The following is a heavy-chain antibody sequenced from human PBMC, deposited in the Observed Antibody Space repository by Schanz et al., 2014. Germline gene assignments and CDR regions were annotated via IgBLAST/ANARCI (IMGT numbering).Heavy chain of an antibody. J-gene: IGHJ2*01. D-gene: IGHD2-21*02. CDR2: ISYDGSKK. CDR3: AKDLGVDCGDGCFNWYFDL. CDR1: GFMFSSYG. Sequence: QVQLVESGGGVVQPGRSLRLSCAASGFMFSSYGMHWVRQAPGKGLEWVGVISYDGSKKSYADSVKGRFTISRDNSKNTLYLQMNSLRAEDTVVYFCAKDLGVDCGDGCFNWYFDLWGRGTLVTVSS. V-gene: IGHV3-30*18.